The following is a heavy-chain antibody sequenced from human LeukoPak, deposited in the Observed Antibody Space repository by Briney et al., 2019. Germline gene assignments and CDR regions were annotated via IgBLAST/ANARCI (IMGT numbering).Heavy chain of an antibody. Sequence: GGSLRLSCAASAFTFRSYAMSWVRQAGGKGLEWVSAISGSGGSTYYADSVKGRFTISRDNSKNTLYLQMDSLRAEDTAVYYCARAGYCSGGSCYGSDYWGQGTLVSVSS. J-gene: IGHJ4*02. CDR1: AFTFRSYA. CDR2: ISGSGGST. CDR3: ARAGYCSGGSCYGSDY. V-gene: IGHV3-23*01. D-gene: IGHD2-15*01.